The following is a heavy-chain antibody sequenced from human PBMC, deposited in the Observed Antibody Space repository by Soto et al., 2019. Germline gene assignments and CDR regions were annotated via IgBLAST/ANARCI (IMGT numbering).Heavy chain of an antibody. Sequence: QVQLVESGGGVVQPGRSLRLSCAASGFTFSSYAMHWVRQAPGKGLEWVAVISYDGSNKYYADSVKGRFTISRDNSKNTLYLQMNSLRAEDTAVYYCARDVGVVVVAAKCYYYYGMDVWGQGTTVTVSS. V-gene: IGHV3-30-3*01. J-gene: IGHJ6*02. CDR1: GFTFSSYA. CDR2: ISYDGSNK. CDR3: ARDVGVVVVAAKCYYYYGMDV. D-gene: IGHD2-15*01.